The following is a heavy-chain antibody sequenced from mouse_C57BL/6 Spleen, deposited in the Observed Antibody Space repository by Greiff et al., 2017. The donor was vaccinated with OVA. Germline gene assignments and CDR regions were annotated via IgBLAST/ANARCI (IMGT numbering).Heavy chain of an antibody. Sequence: EVHLVESGGDLVKPGGSLKLSCAASGFTFSSYGMSWVRQTPDKRLEWVATISSGGSYTYYPDSVKGRFTISRDNAKNTLYLQMSSLKSEDTAMYYCARQEDYSNYRFFDYWGQGTTLTVSS. CDR3: ARQEDYSNYRFFDY. V-gene: IGHV5-6*01. CDR1: GFTFSSYG. J-gene: IGHJ2*01. D-gene: IGHD2-5*01. CDR2: ISSGGSYT.